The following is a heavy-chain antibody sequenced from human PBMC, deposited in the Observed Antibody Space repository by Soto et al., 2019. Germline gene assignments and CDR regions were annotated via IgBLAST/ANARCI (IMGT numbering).Heavy chain of an antibody. J-gene: IGHJ5*02. V-gene: IGHV3-74*01. Sequence: EVQLVESGGGLVQPGGSLRLSCAASGFTFSSFWMHWVRQAPGKGLEWVSRASRDGTSTSYADSVKGRFTISRDNAKNTLFMQMNSLRAEDTAVYYCTKQVYGDNFVFDPWGQGTLVTVSS. CDR2: ASRDGTST. CDR1: GFTFSSFW. D-gene: IGHD4-17*01. CDR3: TKQVYGDNFVFDP.